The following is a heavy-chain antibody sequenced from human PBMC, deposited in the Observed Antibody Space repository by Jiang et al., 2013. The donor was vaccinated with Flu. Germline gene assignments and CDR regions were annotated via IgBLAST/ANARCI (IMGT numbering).Heavy chain of an antibody. CDR3: ARGPLWFGEFYFDY. CDR1: GGSFSGYY. CDR2: INHSGST. Sequence: LLKPSETLSLTCAVYGGSFSGYYWSWIRQPPGKGLEWIGEINHSGSTNYNPSLKSRVTISVDTSKNQFSLKLSSVTAADTAVYYCARGPLWFGEFYFDYWGQGTLVTVSS. D-gene: IGHD3-10*01. J-gene: IGHJ4*02. V-gene: IGHV4-34*01.